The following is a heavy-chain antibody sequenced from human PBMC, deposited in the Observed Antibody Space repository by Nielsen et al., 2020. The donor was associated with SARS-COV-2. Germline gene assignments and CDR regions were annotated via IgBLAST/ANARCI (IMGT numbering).Heavy chain of an antibody. CDR2: INHSGST. CDR1: GGSVSSGSYY. Sequence: SETLSLTCTVSGGSVSSGSYYWSWIRQPPGKGLEWIGEINHSGSTNYNPSLKSRVTISVDTSKNQFSLKLSSVTAADTAVYYCARGSSGWYEIAFDIWGQGTMVTVSS. J-gene: IGHJ3*02. V-gene: IGHV4-61*01. CDR3: ARGSSGWYEIAFDI. D-gene: IGHD6-19*01.